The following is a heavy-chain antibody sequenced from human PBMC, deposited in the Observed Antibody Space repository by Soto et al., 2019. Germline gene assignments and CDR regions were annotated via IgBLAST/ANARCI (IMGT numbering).Heavy chain of an antibody. CDR2: ISGSGGST. Sequence: EVQLLESGGGLVQPGGSLRLSCAASGFTFSSYAMSWVRQAPGKGLEWVSAISGSGGSTYYADSVKGRFTISRDNSKNAVYLQMNSLRAEDTAVYYCAKDEVGAVYYSYSGMDVWGQGTTVTVSS. CDR3: AKDEVGAVYYSYSGMDV. CDR1: GFTFSSYA. J-gene: IGHJ6*02. D-gene: IGHD1-26*01. V-gene: IGHV3-23*01.